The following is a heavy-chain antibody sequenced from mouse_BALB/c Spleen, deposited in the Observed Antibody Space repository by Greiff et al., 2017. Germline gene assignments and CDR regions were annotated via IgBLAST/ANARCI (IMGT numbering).Heavy chain of an antibody. CDR3: ARDRHYAMDY. Sequence: DVKLVESGGGLVKPGGSLKLSCAASGFTFSDYYMYWVRQTPEKRLEWVATISDGGSYTYYPDSVKGRFTISRDNAKNNLYLQMSSLKSEDTAMYYCARDRHYAMDYWGQGTSVTVSS. CDR1: GFTFSDYY. J-gene: IGHJ4*01. CDR2: ISDGGSYT. V-gene: IGHV5-4*02.